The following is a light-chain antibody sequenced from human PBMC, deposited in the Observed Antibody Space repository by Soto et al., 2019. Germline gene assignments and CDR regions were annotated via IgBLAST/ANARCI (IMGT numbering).Light chain of an antibody. V-gene: IGKV3-20*01. Sequence: EIVLTQSPGTLSLSPGERATLSCRASQSVSSSYLAWYQQKPGQAPRHLIYGASSRATGIPDRFSGSVSGADFTLSISRLGPEDLAVNYCQQYGSSQWMFDQGTKVEIK. CDR2: GAS. CDR1: QSVSSSY. J-gene: IGKJ1*01. CDR3: QQYGSSQWM.